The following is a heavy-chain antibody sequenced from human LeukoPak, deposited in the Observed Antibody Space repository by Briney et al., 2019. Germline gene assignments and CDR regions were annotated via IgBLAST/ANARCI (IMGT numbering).Heavy chain of an antibody. D-gene: IGHD5-18*01. CDR3: ARAPPSGQLWSPPNY. CDR1: GYTFTSYY. J-gene: IGHJ4*02. CDR2: INPSGGST. Sequence: AASVKDSCKASGYTFTSYYMHWVRQAPGQGLEWMGIINPSGGSTSYAQKFQGRVTMTRDTSTSTVYMELSSLRSEDTAVYYCARAPPSGQLWSPPNYWGQGTLVTVSS. V-gene: IGHV1-46*03.